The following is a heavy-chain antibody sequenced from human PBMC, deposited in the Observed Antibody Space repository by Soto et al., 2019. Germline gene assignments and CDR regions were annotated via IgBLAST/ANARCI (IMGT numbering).Heavy chain of an antibody. CDR2: IYWDNDK. Sequence: QITLKESGPTRVKPTQTLTLTCTFFGFSLSTSGVGVGWIRQPPGKALERLALIYWDNDKRYSPSLKSRLTITKDTPRNQVVLTMTNPDPVDTATYYCVHRAGLRGNWNGGSFDFWGQGALVSVSS. J-gene: IGHJ4*02. CDR1: GFSLSTSGVG. CDR3: VHRAGLRGNWNGGSFDF. V-gene: IGHV2-5*02. D-gene: IGHD1-1*01.